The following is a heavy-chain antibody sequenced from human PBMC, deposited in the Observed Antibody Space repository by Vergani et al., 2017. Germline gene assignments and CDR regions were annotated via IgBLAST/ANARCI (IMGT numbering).Heavy chain of an antibody. V-gene: IGHV3-23*01. D-gene: IGHD3-22*01. Sequence: EVQLLESGGGLVQPGGSLRLSCAASGFTFSSYAMSWVRQAPGKGLEWVSAISGSGGSTYYADSGKGRFTISRDNSKNTLYLQMNSLRAEDTAVYYCAKGPGYYYYDSSGYYYHWGQGTLVTVSS. CDR2: ISGSGGST. J-gene: IGHJ5*02. CDR3: AKGPGYYYYDSSGYYYH. CDR1: GFTFSSYA.